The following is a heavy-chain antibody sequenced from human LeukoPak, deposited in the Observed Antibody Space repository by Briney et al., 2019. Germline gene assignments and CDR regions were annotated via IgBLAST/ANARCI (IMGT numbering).Heavy chain of an antibody. D-gene: IGHD3-16*01. V-gene: IGHV3-23*01. Sequence: GGSLRLSCAASGFTFSSYAMSWVRQAPGKGLEGVSAISGSGGSTYYADSVKGRFTISRDNSKNTLYLQMNSLRAEDTAVYYCAKGGVVWWSSFAKWGQGTLVTVSS. CDR2: ISGSGGST. CDR1: GFTFSSYA. CDR3: AKGGVVWWSSFAK. J-gene: IGHJ4*02.